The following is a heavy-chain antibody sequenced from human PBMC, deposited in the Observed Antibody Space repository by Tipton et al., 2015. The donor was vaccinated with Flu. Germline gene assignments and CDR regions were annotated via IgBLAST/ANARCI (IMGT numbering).Heavy chain of an antibody. D-gene: IGHD4-17*01. CDR2: IHHRGST. CDR1: DDSLTNGRY. J-gene: IGHJ4*02. CDR3: ARDRPYGDFSETLDY. Sequence: TLSLTCTVSDDSLTNGRYWDWVRQPPGKGLEWIGNIHHRGSTYYSPSLKSRVTISMDTSKNQFSLTLISVTAADTAIYYCARDRPYGDFSETLDYWGQGMLVTISS. V-gene: IGHV4-38-2*02.